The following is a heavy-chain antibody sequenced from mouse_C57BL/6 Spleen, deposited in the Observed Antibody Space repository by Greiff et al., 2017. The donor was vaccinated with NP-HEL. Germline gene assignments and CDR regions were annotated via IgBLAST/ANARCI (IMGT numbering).Heavy chain of an antibody. CDR2: IDPENGDT. CDR1: GFNIKDDY. V-gene: IGHV14-4*01. J-gene: IGHJ1*03. Sequence: EVKLVESGAELVRPGASVKLSCTASGFNIKDDYMHWVKQRPEQGLEWIGWIDPENGDTEYASKFQGKATITADTSSNTAYLQLSSLTSEDTAVYYCTTRGSSYWYFDVWGTRTTVTVSS. CDR3: TTRGSSYWYFDV. D-gene: IGHD1-1*01.